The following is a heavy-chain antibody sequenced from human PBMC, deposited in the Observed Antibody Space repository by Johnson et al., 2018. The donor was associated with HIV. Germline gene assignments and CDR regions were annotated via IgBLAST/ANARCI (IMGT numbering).Heavy chain of an antibody. J-gene: IGHJ3*02. Sequence: QVQLVESGGGLVQPGRSLRLSCAASGFTFDDYAMHWVRQAPGKGLEWVTGMSYDGSHKYYADSVKGRFTISRDNSKNTPYLQMNSLRAEYTAWYYCARDLEYRNYEGPRAFDIWGQGTMVTVSS. CDR3: ARDLEYRNYEGPRAFDI. CDR2: MSYDGSHK. V-gene: IGHV3-30*04. CDR1: GFTFDDYA. D-gene: IGHD4-11*01.